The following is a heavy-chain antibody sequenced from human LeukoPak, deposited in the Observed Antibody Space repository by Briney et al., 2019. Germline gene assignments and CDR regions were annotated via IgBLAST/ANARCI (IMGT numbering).Heavy chain of an antibody. V-gene: IGHV4-38-2*02. CDR1: GYSISSGYY. J-gene: IGHJ3*02. Sequence: PSETLSLTCTVSGYSISSGYYWGWIRQPPGKGLEWIWSMYHSGCTYYNPSLKSRVTISVDTSKNQFSLKLSSVTAADTAVYYCARRPVIGAFDIWGQGTMVTVSS. CDR2: MYHSGCT. CDR3: ARRPVIGAFDI. D-gene: IGHD2-21*01.